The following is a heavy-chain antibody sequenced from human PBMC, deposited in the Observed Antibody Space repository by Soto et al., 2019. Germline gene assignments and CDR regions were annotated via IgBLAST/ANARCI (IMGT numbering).Heavy chain of an antibody. Sequence: QVQLVESGGGVVQPGKSLRLSCAASGFTFMSYGMHWARQAPGKGLEWVAIISHDGSRKYYAESVKGRFTISRDNSKKTLYGQRNSLRAEETAVYYCAGGGGDYGDFFDYWGHGTLVTVSS. CDR2: ISHDGSRK. D-gene: IGHD4-17*01. V-gene: IGHV3-33*05. CDR3: AGGGGDYGDFFDY. J-gene: IGHJ4*01. CDR1: GFTFMSYG.